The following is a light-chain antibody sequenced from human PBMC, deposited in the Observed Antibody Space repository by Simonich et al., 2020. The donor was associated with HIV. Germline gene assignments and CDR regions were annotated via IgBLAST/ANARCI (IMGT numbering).Light chain of an antibody. CDR3: YSAADNNLV. CDR2: KDS. CDR1: VLAKKY. V-gene: IGLV3-27*01. Sequence: SYELTQPSSVSVSPGQTARITCSGDVLAKKYVRWFQQKPGPAPVVVIYKDSERPSGIPERFSGSSSGTTVTLTISGAQVEDEADYYCYSAADNNLVFGGGTKLTVL. J-gene: IGLJ2*01.